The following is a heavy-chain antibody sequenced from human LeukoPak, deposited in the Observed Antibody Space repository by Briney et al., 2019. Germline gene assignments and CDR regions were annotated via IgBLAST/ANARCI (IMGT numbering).Heavy chain of an antibody. D-gene: IGHD1-7*01. J-gene: IGHJ4*02. CDR1: GYTFTSYG. V-gene: IGHV1-18*01. CDR2: ISAYNGDT. Sequence: ASVKVSCKASGYTFTSYGFSWVRQAPGQGLEWMGWISAYNGDTHYAQKLQGGATMTTDTSTSTAYMELRSLRSDDTAVYYCARDGNGNSRYFDYWGQGTLVTVSS. CDR3: ARDGNGNSRYFDY.